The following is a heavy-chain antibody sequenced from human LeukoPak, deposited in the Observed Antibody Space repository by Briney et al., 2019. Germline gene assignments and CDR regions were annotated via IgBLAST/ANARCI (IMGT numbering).Heavy chain of an antibody. CDR2: IKQDGSEK. J-gene: IGHJ4*02. Sequence: GGSLRLSCAASGFTVSSYWMSWVRQTPGKGLELVANIKQDGSEKYYVDSVKGRFTISRDNAKNSLYLQMNSLRAEDAAAYYCVREIFGLDYWGQGTLVTVSS. CDR3: VREIFGLDY. D-gene: IGHD3-10*01. V-gene: IGHV3-7*01. CDR1: GFTVSSYW.